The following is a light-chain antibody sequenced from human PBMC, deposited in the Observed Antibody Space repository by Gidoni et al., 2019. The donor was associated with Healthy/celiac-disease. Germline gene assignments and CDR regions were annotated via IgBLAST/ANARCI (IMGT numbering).Light chain of an antibody. CDR1: TSNIGSNP. CDR3: ATWVDRLNGLT. J-gene: IGLJ2*01. CDR2: SNS. Sequence: QSVFTQPPSASGTPGQTITISCSESTSNIGSNPVNWYQHIPGASPKLLIYSNSQRPSGVPDRLPGSKSGTSASLAISDLQSEDEADYYCATWVDRLNGLTFGGGTKLTVL. V-gene: IGLV1-44*01.